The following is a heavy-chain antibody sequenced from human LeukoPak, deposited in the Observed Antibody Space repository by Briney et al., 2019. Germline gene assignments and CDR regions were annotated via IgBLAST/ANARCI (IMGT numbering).Heavy chain of an antibody. D-gene: IGHD4-17*01. CDR1: GGSISSGGYY. CDR2: IYYSGST. V-gene: IGHV4-31*03. CDR3: ARDYVDYAAFDI. Sequence: KASETLSLTCTVSGGSISSGGYYWSWIRQHPGKGLEWIGYIYYSGSTYYNPSLKSRVTISVDTSKNQFSLKLSSVTAADTAVYYCARDYVDYAAFDIWGQGTMVTVSS. J-gene: IGHJ3*02.